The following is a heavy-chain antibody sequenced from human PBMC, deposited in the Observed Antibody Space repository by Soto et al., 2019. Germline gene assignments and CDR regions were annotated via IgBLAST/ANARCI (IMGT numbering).Heavy chain of an antibody. CDR2: ISSSGTTI. CDR1: RFRFSDYY. CDR3: ASSEGNYYYYGMDV. J-gene: IGHJ6*02. Sequence: GGSLRLSCEASRFRFSDYYMSWVRQAPGKGLEWVSFISSSGTTIYYADSVEGRFTISRDNAKNSLFLQMNSLRVEDTAVYYCASSEGNYYYYGMDVWGQGTTVTVSS. V-gene: IGHV3-11*01.